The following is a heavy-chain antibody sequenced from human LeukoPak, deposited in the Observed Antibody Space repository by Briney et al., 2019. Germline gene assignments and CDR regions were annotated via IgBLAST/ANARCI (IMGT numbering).Heavy chain of an antibody. CDR3: ARELGIEGYWYFDL. D-gene: IGHD7-27*01. CDR1: GFTVRSYD. Sequence: GGPLRLSCAASGFTVRSYDMHWVRQVAGKGLEWVSAISTASNPHYAASVQGRFTIFRANAENSLYLQMNSLSAEDAAVYYCARELGIEGYWYFDLWGRGTLVTVSS. J-gene: IGHJ2*01. CDR2: ISTASNP. V-gene: IGHV3-13*05.